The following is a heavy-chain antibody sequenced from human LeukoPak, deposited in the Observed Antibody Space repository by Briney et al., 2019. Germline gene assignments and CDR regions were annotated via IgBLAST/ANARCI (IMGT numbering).Heavy chain of an antibody. CDR3: ARFKSAVRGVYYFDY. Sequence: SETLSLTCTVSGGSVSSYYWSWIRQPPGKGLEWIGYIYYSGSTNYNPSLKSRVTISVDTSKNQFSLKLSSVTAADTAVYYCARFKSAVRGVYYFDYWGQGTLVTVYS. D-gene: IGHD3-10*01. J-gene: IGHJ4*02. CDR1: GGSVSSYY. CDR2: IYYSGST. V-gene: IGHV4-59*02.